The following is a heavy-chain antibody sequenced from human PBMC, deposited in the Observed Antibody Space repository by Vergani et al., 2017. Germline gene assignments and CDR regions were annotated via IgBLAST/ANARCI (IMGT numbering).Heavy chain of an antibody. J-gene: IGHJ4*02. D-gene: IGHD3-16*02. CDR2: VNHGGST. CDR1: GGSFSDYY. V-gene: IGHV4-34*01. CDR3: ASIARAPTRRNPPPDY. Sequence: QVQLQEWGAGLLKTSETLSLTCGVSGGSFSDYYWSWIRQAPGMGLEWIGEVNHGGSTNYNPSLKSRVSISVETSKNQFSLQLTSVTAADSALYFCASIARAPTRRNPPPDYWGRGILVTVSS.